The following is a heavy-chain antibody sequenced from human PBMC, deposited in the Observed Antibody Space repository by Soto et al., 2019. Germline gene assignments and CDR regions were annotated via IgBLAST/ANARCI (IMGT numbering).Heavy chain of an antibody. Sequence: GASVKVSCKASGGTFSSYAISWVRQAPGQGLEWMGGIIPIFGTANYAQKFQGRVTITADESTSTAYMELSSLRSEDTAVYYCARSRHIVVVTAITPYYFDYWGQGTLVTVSS. CDR3: ARSRHIVVVTAITPYYFDY. V-gene: IGHV1-69*13. CDR2: IIPIFGTA. CDR1: GGTFSSYA. J-gene: IGHJ4*02. D-gene: IGHD2-21*02.